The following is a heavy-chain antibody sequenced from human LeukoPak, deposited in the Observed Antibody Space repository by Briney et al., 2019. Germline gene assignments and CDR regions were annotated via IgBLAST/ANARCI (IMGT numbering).Heavy chain of an antibody. Sequence: PGGSLRLSCAASGFSFSDSALHWVRQASGKGLEWVGRIRSELSGYVTAYAASVKGRFTIYRDDSKNTAYLQMNSLETEDTAVYYCTRHLGDDDYGDFNDYWGQGILVTVSS. CDR1: GFSFSDSA. V-gene: IGHV3-73*01. D-gene: IGHD4-17*01. J-gene: IGHJ4*02. CDR2: IRSELSGYVT. CDR3: TRHLGDDDYGDFNDY.